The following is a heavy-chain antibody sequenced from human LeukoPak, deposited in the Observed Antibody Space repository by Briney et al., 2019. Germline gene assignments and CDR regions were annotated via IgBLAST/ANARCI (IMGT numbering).Heavy chain of an antibody. D-gene: IGHD1-26*01. Sequence: GASVKVSCKASGGTFSSYAISWVRQAPGQGLEWMGRIIPIFDTANYAQKFQGRVTITTDESTSTAYMELSSLRSEDTAVYYCAIREVGAYAYWGQGTLVTVSS. CDR3: AIREVGAYAY. J-gene: IGHJ4*02. CDR1: GGTFSSYA. V-gene: IGHV1-69*05. CDR2: IIPIFDTA.